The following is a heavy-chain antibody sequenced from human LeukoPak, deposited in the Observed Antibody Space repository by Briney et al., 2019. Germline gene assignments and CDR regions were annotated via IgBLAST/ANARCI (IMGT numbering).Heavy chain of an antibody. CDR1: DDSITMYY. V-gene: IGHV4-59*01. CDR3: ARDGNGGNSWGWFDP. J-gene: IGHJ5*02. D-gene: IGHD4-23*01. Sequence: SETLSLTCSVSDDSITMYYWTWIRQPPGKGLEWIGYVDHTGSTNFNPSLNGRVSISRDTTKNLFSLRLRSVTAADTAVYYCARDGNGGNSWGWFDPWGQGTLVTVSS. CDR2: VDHTGST.